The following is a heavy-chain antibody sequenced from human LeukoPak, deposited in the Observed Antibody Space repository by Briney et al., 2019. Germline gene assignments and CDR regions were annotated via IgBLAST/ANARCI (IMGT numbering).Heavy chain of an antibody. D-gene: IGHD3-9*01. Sequence: GGSLRLSGVASGFTFSNYAMSWVRQAPGKGLEWVSAITGSGTNTYYADSVKGRFTISRDNSKNTVFLQMNSLRHKDTAIYYCVIWGDYDVLTGYYVPDYWGQGTLVTVSS. J-gene: IGHJ4*02. CDR3: VIWGDYDVLTGYYVPDY. V-gene: IGHV3-23*01. CDR2: ITGSGTNT. CDR1: GFTFSNYA.